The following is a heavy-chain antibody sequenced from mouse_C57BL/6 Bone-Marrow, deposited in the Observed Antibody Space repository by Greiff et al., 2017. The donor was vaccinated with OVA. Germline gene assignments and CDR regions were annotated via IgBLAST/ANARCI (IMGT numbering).Heavy chain of an antibody. Sequence: VQRVESGPGLVQPSQSLSITCTVSGFSLTSYGVHWVRQSPGKGLEWLGVIWSGGSTDYNAAFISRLSISKDNSKSQVFFKMNSLQADDTAIYYCAPVLRSYYAMDYWGQGTSVTVSS. J-gene: IGHJ4*01. V-gene: IGHV2-2*01. CDR1: GFSLTSYG. CDR2: IWSGGST. D-gene: IGHD1-1*01. CDR3: APVLRSYYAMDY.